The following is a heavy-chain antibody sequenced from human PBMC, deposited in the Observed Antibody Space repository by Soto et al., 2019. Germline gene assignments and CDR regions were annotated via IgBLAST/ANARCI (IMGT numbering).Heavy chain of an antibody. J-gene: IGHJ6*02. V-gene: IGHV1-69*10. Sequence: EASVKVSCKASGGSFSSYAISWVRQAPGQGLEWMGGIIPILGTANYAQKFQGRVTITADKSTSTAYMELSSLRSEDTAVYYCARGYCSSTSCPPGGMDVWGQGTTVTVSS. CDR2: IIPILGTA. CDR3: ARGYCSSTSCPPGGMDV. D-gene: IGHD2-2*01. CDR1: GGSFSSYA.